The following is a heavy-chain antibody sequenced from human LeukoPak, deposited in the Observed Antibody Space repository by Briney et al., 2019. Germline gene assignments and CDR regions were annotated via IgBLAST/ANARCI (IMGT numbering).Heavy chain of an antibody. V-gene: IGHV4-4*02. CDR2: MYLDGRT. CDR3: AGLEGRYSTDWFYFFDY. D-gene: IGHD6-19*01. J-gene: IGHJ4*02. Sequence: SGTLSLTCAVSGGSISSLNLWSWLRQPPGKGLEWVGEMYLDGRTNFHPSVRGRVTIFIDKSKNQLSLQLTSVTAADTAVYYCAGLEGRYSTDWFYFFDYWGQGALVTVSS. CDR1: GGSISSLNL.